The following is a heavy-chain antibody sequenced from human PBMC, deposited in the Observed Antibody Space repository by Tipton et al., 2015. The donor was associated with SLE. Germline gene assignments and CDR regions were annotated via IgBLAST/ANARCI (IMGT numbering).Heavy chain of an antibody. CDR1: GGSISSSSYY. D-gene: IGHD1-26*01. Sequence: TLSLTCTVSGGSISSSSYYWGWIRQPPGKGLEWIGSIYYSGSTYYNPSLKSRVTISADTSKNQFSLKLSSVTAADTAVYYCAGMSYPREGYFDYWGQGTLVTVSS. CDR2: IYYSGST. V-gene: IGHV4-39*07. CDR3: AGMSYPREGYFDY. J-gene: IGHJ4*02.